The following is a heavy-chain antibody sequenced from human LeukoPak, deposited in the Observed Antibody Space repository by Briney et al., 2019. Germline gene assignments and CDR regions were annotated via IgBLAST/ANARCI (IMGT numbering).Heavy chain of an antibody. V-gene: IGHV3-23*01. Sequence: GGSLRVSCEASGFSFSSYAMSWVRQAPGKGLEWVSAISGSGDRTYNADSVKGRFTISRDNSKSTLYLQMNSLRAEDTAVYYCAKDQGEHWFDSWGQGTLVTVSS. J-gene: IGHJ5*01. CDR1: GFSFSSYA. CDR3: AKDQGEHWFDS. D-gene: IGHD1-26*01. CDR2: ISGSGDRT.